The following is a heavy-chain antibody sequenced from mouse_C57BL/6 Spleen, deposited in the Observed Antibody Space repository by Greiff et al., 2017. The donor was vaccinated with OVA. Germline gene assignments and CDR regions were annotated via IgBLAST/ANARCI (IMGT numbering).Heavy chain of an antibody. J-gene: IGHJ4*01. Sequence: VQGVESGAELAKPGASVKLSCKASGYTFTSYWMHWVKQRPGQGLEWIGYINPSSGYTKYNQKFKDKATLTADKSSSTAYMQLSSLTYEDSAVYDGARYDGYYVDYYAMDYWGQGTSVTVSA. CDR1: GYTFTSYW. CDR2: INPSSGYT. CDR3: ARYDGYYVDYYAMDY. D-gene: IGHD2-3*01. V-gene: IGHV1-7*01.